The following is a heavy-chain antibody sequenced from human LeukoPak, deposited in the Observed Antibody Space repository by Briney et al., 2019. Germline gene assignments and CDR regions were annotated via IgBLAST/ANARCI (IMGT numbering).Heavy chain of an antibody. Sequence: SVKVSCKASGGTFSSYAISWVRQAPGQGLEWMGGIIPIFGTANYAQKFQGRVTITTDESTSTAYMELSSLRSEDTAVYYCARGTFLEWLPFEYYFDYWGQGTLVTVSS. CDR2: IIPIFGTA. CDR3: ARGTFLEWLPFEYYFDY. D-gene: IGHD3-3*02. V-gene: IGHV1-69*05. J-gene: IGHJ4*02. CDR1: GGTFSSYA.